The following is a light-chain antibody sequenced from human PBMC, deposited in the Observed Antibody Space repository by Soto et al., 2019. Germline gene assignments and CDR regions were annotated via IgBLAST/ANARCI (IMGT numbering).Light chain of an antibody. V-gene: IGKV3-11*01. CDR1: QSVSSY. J-gene: IGKJ4*01. CDR2: DAS. Sequence: EIVLTQSPATLSLSPGERATLSCRASQSVSSYLAWYQQKPGQAPRLLIYDASNMATGIPARFSGSGSGTDFFTTISGSVPEDVSDDYCQQHSNWPPLTFGGGTKVEIK. CDR3: QQHSNWPPLT.